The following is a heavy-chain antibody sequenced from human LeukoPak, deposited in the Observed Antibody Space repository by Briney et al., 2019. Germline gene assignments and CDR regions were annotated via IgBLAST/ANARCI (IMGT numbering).Heavy chain of an antibody. CDR3: ARHDTVAFDI. CDR2: VYYRGST. CDR1: GGSISTYY. Sequence: SETLSLTCTVSGGSISTYYWIWLRQPAAKGLAWIGYVYYRGSTNYNPSLKSRVTISADTSKKQFSLNLSSMTAADTAVYYCARHDTVAFDIWGQGTMVTVSS. J-gene: IGHJ3*02. V-gene: IGHV4-59*08.